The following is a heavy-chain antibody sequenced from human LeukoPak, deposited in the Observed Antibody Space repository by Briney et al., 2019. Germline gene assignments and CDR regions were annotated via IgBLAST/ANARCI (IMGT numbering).Heavy chain of an antibody. CDR1: GGSISSYY. Sequence: SETLSLTFTVSGGSISSYYWSWIRQPPGKGLEWIGYIYYSGSTNYNPSLKSRVTISVDTSKNQFSLKLSSVTAADTAVYYCARGGATIRLYYYYYMDVWGKGTTVTVSS. CDR2: IYYSGST. V-gene: IGHV4-59*01. CDR3: ARGGATIRLYYYYYMDV. D-gene: IGHD5-12*01. J-gene: IGHJ6*03.